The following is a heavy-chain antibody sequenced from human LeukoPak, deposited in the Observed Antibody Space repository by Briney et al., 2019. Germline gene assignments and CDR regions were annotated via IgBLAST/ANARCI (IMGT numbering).Heavy chain of an antibody. Sequence: PGGSLRLSCAASGFTVSSNYMSWVRQAPGKGLEWVSVIYSGGSTYYADSVKGRFTFSRDNSKNTLYLQMNSLRAEDTAVYYCAKHDRTTFDYWGQGTLVTVSS. V-gene: IGHV3-53*01. CDR1: GFTVSSNY. D-gene: IGHD1-14*01. J-gene: IGHJ4*02. CDR2: IYSGGST. CDR3: AKHDRTTFDY.